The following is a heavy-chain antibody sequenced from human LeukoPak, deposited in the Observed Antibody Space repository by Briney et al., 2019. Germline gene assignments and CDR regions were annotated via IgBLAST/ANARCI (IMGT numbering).Heavy chain of an antibody. Sequence: ASVRVSCKASGYTFTGYYMHWVRQAPGQGLERMGWINPNSGGTNYAQKFQGRVTMTRDTSISTAYMELSRLRSDDTAVYYCASVVRGKGHPFWFDPWGQGTLVTVSS. J-gene: IGHJ5*02. CDR3: ASVVRGKGHPFWFDP. CDR1: GYTFTGYY. V-gene: IGHV1-2*02. CDR2: INPNSGGT. D-gene: IGHD3-10*01.